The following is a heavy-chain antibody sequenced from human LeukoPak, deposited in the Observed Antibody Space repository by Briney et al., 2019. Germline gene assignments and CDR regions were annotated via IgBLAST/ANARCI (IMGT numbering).Heavy chain of an antibody. Sequence: GGSLRLSCAASGFTFRSYSMNWVRQAPGKGLEWVSSISSSSSYIYYADSVKGRFTISRDNAKNSLYLQMNSLRAEDTAVYYCARDLGYCSGGSCLPGYWGQGTLVTVSS. CDR2: ISSSSSYI. D-gene: IGHD2-15*01. V-gene: IGHV3-21*01. CDR1: GFTFRSYS. J-gene: IGHJ4*02. CDR3: ARDLGYCSGGSCLPGY.